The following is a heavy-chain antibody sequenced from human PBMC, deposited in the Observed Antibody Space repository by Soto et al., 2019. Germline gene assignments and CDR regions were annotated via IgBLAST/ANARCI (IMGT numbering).Heavy chain of an antibody. CDR3: ARAHGSSWYNWFDP. CDR1: GGTFSSYG. CDR2: VSPLFGTT. J-gene: IGHJ5*02. D-gene: IGHD6-13*01. V-gene: IGHV1-69*01. Sequence: QVLLVQSGAEVKKPGSSVKVSCKAYGGTFSSYGISWMRQAPVRGLEWMGGVSPLFGTTNYAQKFRGRVTVTADESTSTVYMELRSLRFEDTAVYYCARAHGSSWYNWFDPWGQGTLVTVSS.